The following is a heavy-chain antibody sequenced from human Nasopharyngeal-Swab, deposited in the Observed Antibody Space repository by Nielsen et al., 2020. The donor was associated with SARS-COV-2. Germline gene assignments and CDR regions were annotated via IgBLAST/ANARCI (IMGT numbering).Heavy chain of an antibody. D-gene: IGHD6-13*01. CDR2: IYYSGST. J-gene: IGHJ5*02. V-gene: IGHV4-59*01. CDR1: GCSISSYY. Sequence: SETLSLTCTGSGCSISSYYWSWIRQPPGKGLEWIGYIYYSGSTNYNPSLKSRVTISVDTSKNQFSLKLSSVTAADTAVYYCARVGKIAAADRNFWFDPWGQGTLVTVSS. CDR3: ARVGKIAAADRNFWFDP.